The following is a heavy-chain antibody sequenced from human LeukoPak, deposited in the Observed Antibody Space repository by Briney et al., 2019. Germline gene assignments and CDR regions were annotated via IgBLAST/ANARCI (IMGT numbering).Heavy chain of an antibody. CDR3: ARDSRQWVEQLPYGWFDP. D-gene: IGHD1-26*01. CDR1: GFTFSAYT. CDR2: ISSSGSYI. V-gene: IGHV3-21*01. J-gene: IGHJ5*02. Sequence: GGSLRLSCAASGFTFSAYTMNWVRQPPGKGLEWVSYISSSGSYIYYADSVKGRFAISRDKNSLYLQMDSLRAEDTAVYYCARDSRQWVEQLPYGWFDPWGQGTLVTVSP.